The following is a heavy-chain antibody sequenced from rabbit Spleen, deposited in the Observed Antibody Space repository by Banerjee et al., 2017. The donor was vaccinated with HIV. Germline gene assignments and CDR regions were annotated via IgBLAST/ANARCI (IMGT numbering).Heavy chain of an antibody. CDR2: IDPVFGIT. J-gene: IGHJ4*01. CDR1: GFSFSNKA. Sequence: QEQLVESGGGLVKPEGSLKLSCTASGFSFSNKAVMCWVRQAPGKGLEWIGYIDPVFGITYYANWVNGRFSISRENAQNTVFLQMTSLTAADTATYFCARDQAGDADYGPYYLNLWGQGTLVTVS. D-gene: IGHD2-1*01. V-gene: IGHV1S47*01. CDR3: ARDQAGDADYGPYYLNL.